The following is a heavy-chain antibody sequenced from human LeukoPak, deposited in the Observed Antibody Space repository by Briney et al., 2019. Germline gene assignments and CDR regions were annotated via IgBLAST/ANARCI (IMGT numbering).Heavy chain of an antibody. CDR3: AKDESPRIAADNY. D-gene: IGHD6-25*01. Sequence: SETLSLTCTVSGGSFSSYYWSWIRQPPGKGLEWIGYIYYSGSTNYNPSLKSRVTISVDTSKNQFSLKLSSVTAADTAVYYCAKDESPRIAADNYWGQGTLVTVSS. J-gene: IGHJ4*02. CDR1: GGSFSSYY. CDR2: IYYSGST. V-gene: IGHV4-59*12.